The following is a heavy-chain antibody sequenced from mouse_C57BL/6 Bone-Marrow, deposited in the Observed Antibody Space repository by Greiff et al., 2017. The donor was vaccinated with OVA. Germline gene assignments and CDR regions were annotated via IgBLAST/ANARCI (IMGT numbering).Heavy chain of an antibody. CDR2: ISNGGGST. CDR3: ARPYYYGSIWFAY. Sequence: EVMLVESGGGLVQPGGSLKLSCAASGFTFSDYYMYWVRQTPEKRLEWVAYISNGGGSTYYPDTVKGRFTISRDNAKNTLYLQMSRLKSEDTAMYYCARPYYYGSIWFAYWGQGTLVTVSA. J-gene: IGHJ3*01. D-gene: IGHD1-1*01. CDR1: GFTFSDYY. V-gene: IGHV5-12*01.